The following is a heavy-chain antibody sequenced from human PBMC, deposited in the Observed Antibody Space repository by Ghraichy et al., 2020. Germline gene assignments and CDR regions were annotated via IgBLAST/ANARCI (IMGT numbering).Heavy chain of an antibody. CDR1: GGSVSSGSYY. CDR3: ARDGGYCSGGSCYSEY. J-gene: IGHJ4*02. V-gene: IGHV4-61*01. Sequence: SETLSLTCTVSGGSVSSGSYYWSWIRQPPGKGLEWIGYIYYSGSTNYNPSLKSRVTISVDTSKTQFSLKLSSVTAADTAVYYCARDGGYCSGGSCYSEYWGQGTLVTVSS. D-gene: IGHD2-15*01. CDR2: IYYSGST.